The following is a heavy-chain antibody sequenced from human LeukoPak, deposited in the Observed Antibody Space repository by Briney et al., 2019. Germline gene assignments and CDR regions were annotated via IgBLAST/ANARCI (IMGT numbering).Heavy chain of an antibody. Sequence: GGSLRLSCAASGFTFSTYSMNWVRQAPGKGLEWVSSISGSSGYIYYADSVKGRFTISRDNAKNSLYLQMNSLRAEDTAVYYCARDGYYYGSGSYDYWGQGTLVTVSS. D-gene: IGHD3-10*01. CDR3: ARDGYYYGSGSYDY. CDR1: GFTFSTYS. V-gene: IGHV3-21*01. CDR2: ISGSSGYI. J-gene: IGHJ4*02.